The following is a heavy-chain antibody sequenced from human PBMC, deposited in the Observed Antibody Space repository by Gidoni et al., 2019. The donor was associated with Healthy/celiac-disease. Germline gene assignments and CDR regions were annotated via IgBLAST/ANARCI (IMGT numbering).Heavy chain of an antibody. CDR3: ARDPYGGGRSGKGPFDY. CDR2: ISYDGSNK. Sequence: QVQLVESGGGVVQPGRSLRLSCAASGFTFSSYAMHWVRQAPGKGLEWVAVISYDGSNKYYADSVKGRFTISRDNSKNTLYLQMNSLRAEDTAVYYCARDPYGGGRSGKGPFDYWGQGTLVTVSS. D-gene: IGHD3-10*01. CDR1: GFTFSSYA. J-gene: IGHJ4*02. V-gene: IGHV3-30*01.